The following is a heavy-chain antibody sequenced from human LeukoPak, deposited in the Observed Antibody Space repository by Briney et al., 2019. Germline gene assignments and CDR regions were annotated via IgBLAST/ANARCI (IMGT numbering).Heavy chain of an antibody. CDR3: ARSDSSGYYESHY. CDR2: IIPIFGTA. Sequence: EASVKVSCKASGGTFSSYGISWVRPAPGQGLERMGGIIPIFGTANYAQKFQGRVTITADESTSTAYMELSSLRSEDTAVYYCARSDSSGYYESHYWGQGTLVTVSS. J-gene: IGHJ4*02. CDR1: GGTFSSYG. D-gene: IGHD3-22*01. V-gene: IGHV1-69*01.